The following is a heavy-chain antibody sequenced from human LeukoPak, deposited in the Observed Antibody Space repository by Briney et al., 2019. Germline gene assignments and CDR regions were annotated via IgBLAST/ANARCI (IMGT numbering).Heavy chain of an antibody. J-gene: IGHJ4*02. V-gene: IGHV3-30-3*01. Sequence: GRSLRLSCAASGFTFSSYAMHWVRQAPGKGLEWVAVISYDGSNKYYADSVKGRFTISRDNSKNTLYLQMNSLRAEDTAVYYCARDPANYYDSSGYPDYWGQGTLVTVSS. CDR2: ISYDGSNK. CDR1: GFTFSSYA. D-gene: IGHD3-22*01. CDR3: ARDPANYYDSSGYPDY.